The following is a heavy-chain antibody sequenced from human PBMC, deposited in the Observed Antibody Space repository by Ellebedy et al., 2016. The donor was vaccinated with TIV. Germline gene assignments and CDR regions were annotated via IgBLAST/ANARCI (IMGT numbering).Heavy chain of an antibody. CDR3: ASGRGYCSGGSCYVY. V-gene: IGHV3-23*01. J-gene: IGHJ4*02. CDR1: GFTFNTYA. CDR2: ISANGDIT. D-gene: IGHD2-15*01. Sequence: GESLKISXAASGFTFNTYAMSWVRQAPGKGLEWVSVISANGDITYHADSVKGRFTISRDNAKNSLYLQMNSLRAEDTAVYYCASGRGYCSGGSCYVYWGQGTLVTVSS.